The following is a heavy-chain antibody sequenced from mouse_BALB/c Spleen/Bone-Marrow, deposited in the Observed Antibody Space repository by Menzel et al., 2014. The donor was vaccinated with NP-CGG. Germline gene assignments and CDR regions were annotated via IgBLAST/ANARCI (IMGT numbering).Heavy chain of an antibody. CDR2: IDPSDSYT. J-gene: IGHJ3*01. CDR1: GYIFTSYW. CDR3: ARAYYDYYWIAY. Sequence: SGVEVATPGPSVKLPCKAAGYIFTSYWTHWVKQRPGQGLVWIGEIDPSDSYTKNNQNFKGKVSLTVDKSSSTAYMQLSSLTSEDSAVYYGARAYYDYYWIAYWGQGTLVTVSA. V-gene: IGHV1-69*02. D-gene: IGHD2-4*01.